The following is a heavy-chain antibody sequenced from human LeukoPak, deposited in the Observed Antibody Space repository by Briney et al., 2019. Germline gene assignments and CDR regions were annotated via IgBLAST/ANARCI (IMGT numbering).Heavy chain of an antibody. D-gene: IGHD3-22*01. CDR3: ARRSYYYDSSGYYYGGYFDY. J-gene: IGHJ4*02. CDR2: IYYSGST. Sequence: PSETLSLTCTVSGGSISSSSYYWGWIRQPPGKGLEWIGSIYYSGSTYYNPSLKSRVTTSVDTSKNQFSLKLSSVTAADTAVYYCARRSYYYDSSGYYYGGYFDYWGQGTLVTVSS. V-gene: IGHV4-39*01. CDR1: GGSISSSSYY.